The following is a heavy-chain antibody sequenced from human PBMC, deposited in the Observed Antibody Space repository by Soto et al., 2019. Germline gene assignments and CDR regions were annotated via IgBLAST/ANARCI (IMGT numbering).Heavy chain of an antibody. D-gene: IGHD1-26*01. CDR2: IIPIFGTA. Sequence: QVQLLQSGAEVKKPGSSVKVSCKASGGTFSSYAISWVRQAPGQGLEWMGGIIPIFGTANYAQKFQGRVTITADESMSTAYMELSSLRSEDTAVYYCARELASGSYYIGDYYYYGMDVWGQGTTVTVSS. CDR3: ARELASGSYYIGDYYYYGMDV. J-gene: IGHJ6*02. CDR1: GGTFSSYA. V-gene: IGHV1-69*01.